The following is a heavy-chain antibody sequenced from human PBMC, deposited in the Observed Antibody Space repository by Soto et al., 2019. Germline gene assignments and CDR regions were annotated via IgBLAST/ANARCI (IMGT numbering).Heavy chain of an antibody. J-gene: IGHJ6*02. D-gene: IGHD3-3*01. V-gene: IGHV3-30-3*01. CDR1: GFTCSSYA. Sequence: PGGSLILSCAASGFTCSSYAMHWVRQAPGKGLEWVAVISYDGSNKYYADAVKGRFTISRDNSKNTLYLQMNSLRAEDTAVYYCARDYESGMDVWGQGTTVTASS. CDR3: ARDYESGMDV. CDR2: ISYDGSNK.